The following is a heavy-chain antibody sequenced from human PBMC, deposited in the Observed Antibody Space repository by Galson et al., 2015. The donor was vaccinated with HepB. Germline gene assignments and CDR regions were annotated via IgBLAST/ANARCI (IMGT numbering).Heavy chain of an antibody. CDR2: ISAYNGNT. J-gene: IGHJ5*02. CDR3: ARLIAVAGTARFDP. V-gene: IGHV1-18*04. CDR1: GYTFTNYG. Sequence: SVKVSCKASGYTFTNYGISWVRQAPGQGLEWMGWISAYNGNTYYAQKLQGRVTMTTDTSTSTAYMDLRSLRSDDTAVYYCARLIAVAGTARFDPWGQGSLVTVSS. D-gene: IGHD6-19*01.